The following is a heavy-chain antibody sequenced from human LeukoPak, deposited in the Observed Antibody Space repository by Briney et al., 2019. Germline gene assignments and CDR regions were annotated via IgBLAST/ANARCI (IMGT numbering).Heavy chain of an antibody. CDR1: GFTFSSYA. J-gene: IGHJ6*02. CDR3: ARDLDTAMVYYYGMDV. Sequence: GGSLRLSCAASGFTFSSYAMHWVRQAPGKGLEWVAVISYDGGNKYYADSVKGRFTISRDNSKNTLYLQMNSLRAEDTAVYYCARDLDTAMVYYYGMDVWGQGTTVTVSS. V-gene: IGHV3-30-3*01. CDR2: ISYDGGNK. D-gene: IGHD5-18*01.